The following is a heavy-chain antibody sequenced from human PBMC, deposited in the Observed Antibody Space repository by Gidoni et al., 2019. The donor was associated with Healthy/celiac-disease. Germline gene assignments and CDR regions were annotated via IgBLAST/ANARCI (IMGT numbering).Heavy chain of an antibody. V-gene: IGHV3-30-3*01. CDR2: ISYDGSNK. CDR1: GFTFSSYA. CDR3: ARDRLRYCTNGVCSPFDY. D-gene: IGHD2-8*01. J-gene: IGHJ4*02. Sequence: QVQLVASGGGVVQPGRSLRLSCAASGFTFSSYARHWVRQAPGTGLEWVAVISYDGSNKYYADSVKGRFTISRDNSKNTLYLQMNSLRAEDTAVYYCARDRLRYCTNGVCSPFDYWGQGTLVTVSS.